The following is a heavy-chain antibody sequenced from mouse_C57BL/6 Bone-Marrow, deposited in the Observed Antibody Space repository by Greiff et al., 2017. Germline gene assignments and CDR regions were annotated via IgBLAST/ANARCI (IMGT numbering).Heavy chain of an antibody. Sequence: QVQLQQPGAELVKPGASVKMSCKASGYTFTSYWITWVKQRPGQGLEWIGDIYPTSGRTNYNEKFKSKAILTVDTSSNTAYMQRSSLTSEDSAVFYCARSGPLGRSFDYWGRGTTLTVSS. V-gene: IGHV1-55*01. CDR2: IYPTSGRT. CDR1: GYTFTSYW. CDR3: ARSGPLGRSFDY. D-gene: IGHD4-1*01. J-gene: IGHJ2*01.